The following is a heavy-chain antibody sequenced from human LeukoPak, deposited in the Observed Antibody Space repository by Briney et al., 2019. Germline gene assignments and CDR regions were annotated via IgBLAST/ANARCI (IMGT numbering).Heavy chain of an antibody. CDR2: IRYDGSNK. CDR1: GFTFSSYG. CDR3: ARKPLYCSSTSCYGRNVDY. D-gene: IGHD2-2*01. Sequence: GGSLRLSCAASGFTFSSYGMHWVRQAPGKGLEWVAFIRYDGSNKYYADSVKGRFTISRDNSKNTLYLQMNSLRAEDTAVYYCARKPLYCSSTSCYGRNVDYWGQGTLVTVSS. V-gene: IGHV3-30*02. J-gene: IGHJ4*02.